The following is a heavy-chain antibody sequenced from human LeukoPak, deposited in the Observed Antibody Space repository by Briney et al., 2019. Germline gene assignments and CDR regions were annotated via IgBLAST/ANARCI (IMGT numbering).Heavy chain of an antibody. Sequence: PSETLSLTCGVYGGSLSGYYWSWIRQSPGKGLEWIGQIHHSGSANYNPSLRSRVTISMDTSKNQFSLNLSSVTAADTAVYYCARITDRTIFGEIMHGFDIWGQGTPVTVSS. V-gene: IGHV4-34*01. CDR2: IHHSGSA. CDR1: GGSLSGYY. J-gene: IGHJ3*02. D-gene: IGHD3-3*01. CDR3: ARITDRTIFGEIMHGFDI.